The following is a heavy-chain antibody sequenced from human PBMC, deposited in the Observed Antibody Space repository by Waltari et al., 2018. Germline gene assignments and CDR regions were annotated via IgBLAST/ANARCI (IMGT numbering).Heavy chain of an antibody. V-gene: IGHV3-21*04. CDR3: AREHRLGSSSSWYGSDY. Sequence: EVHLLESGGGLVKPGGSLTPSCAPSGFTFSSHAMNRVRQTPGKGLEWVSSISSRSTHIFQADSVKGRFTISRDNAKSSLYLRMNSLRVEDTAVYYCAREHRLGSSSSWYGSDYWGQGILVTVSS. J-gene: IGHJ4*02. D-gene: IGHD2-2*01. CDR1: GFTFSSHA. CDR2: ISSRSTHI.